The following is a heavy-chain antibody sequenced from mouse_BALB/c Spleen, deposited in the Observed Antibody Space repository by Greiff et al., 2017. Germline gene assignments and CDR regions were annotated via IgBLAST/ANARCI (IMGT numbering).Heavy chain of an antibody. J-gene: IGHJ1*01. CDR2: ISYSGST. CDR3: ARDAPYLDV. CDR1: GYSITSDYA. V-gene: IGHV3-2*02. Sequence: EVKLQESGPGLVKPSQSLSLTCTVTGYSITSDYAWNWIRQFPGNKLEWMGYISYSGSTSYNPSLKSRISITRDTSKNQFFLQLNSVTTEDTATYYCARDAPYLDVWGAGTTVTVSS.